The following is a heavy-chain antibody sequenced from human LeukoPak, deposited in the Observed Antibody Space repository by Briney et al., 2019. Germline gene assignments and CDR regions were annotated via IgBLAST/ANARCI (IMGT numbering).Heavy chain of an antibody. J-gene: IGHJ4*02. D-gene: IGHD6-19*01. CDR3: AREVGEDASYSSGWRPETNFDY. Sequence: GASVKVSCKASGYTFTSYAMNWVRQAPGQGLEWMGWINTNTGNPTYAQGFTGRFVFSLDTSVSTAYLQISSLKAEDTAVYYCAREVGEDASYSSGWRPETNFDYWGQGTLVTVSS. V-gene: IGHV7-4-1*02. CDR1: GYTFTSYA. CDR2: INTNTGNP.